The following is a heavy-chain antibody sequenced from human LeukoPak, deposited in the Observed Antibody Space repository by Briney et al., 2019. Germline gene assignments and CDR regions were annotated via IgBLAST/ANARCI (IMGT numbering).Heavy chain of an antibody. V-gene: IGHV3-15*01. Sequence: PGGSLRLSCAASGFTFSGSAMHWVRQASGKGLEWVGRIKSKTDGGTTDYAAPVKGRFTISRDDSKNTLYLQMNSLKTEDTAVYYCTTEPGYSYEGDLDYWGQGTLVTVSS. D-gene: IGHD5-18*01. CDR1: GFTFSGSA. J-gene: IGHJ4*02. CDR2: IKSKTDGGTT. CDR3: TTEPGYSYEGDLDY.